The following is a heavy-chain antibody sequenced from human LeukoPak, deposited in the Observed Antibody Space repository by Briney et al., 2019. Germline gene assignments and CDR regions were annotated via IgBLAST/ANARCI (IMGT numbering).Heavy chain of an antibody. Sequence: PGGSLRLSCAASGFTFSSYSMNWVRQAPGKGLEWVSSISSSSSYIYYADSVKGRFTISRDNAKNSLYLQMNSLRAEDTAVYYCARDRSDYGGQHFHYWGQGTLVTVSS. CDR1: GFTFSSYS. V-gene: IGHV3-21*01. D-gene: IGHD4-23*01. CDR3: ARDRSDYGGQHFHY. J-gene: IGHJ4*02. CDR2: ISSSSSYI.